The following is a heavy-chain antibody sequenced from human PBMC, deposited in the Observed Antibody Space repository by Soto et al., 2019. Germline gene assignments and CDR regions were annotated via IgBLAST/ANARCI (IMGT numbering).Heavy chain of an antibody. CDR3: AARPPLMSIPMAH. J-gene: IGHJ4*02. V-gene: IGHV4-4*02. CDR2: VYHSGST. D-gene: IGHD6-6*01. Sequence: QVQLQESGPGLVKPSGTLSLTYAVSVDSISSRDWWSWVRQPPGEGLECIGEVYHSGSTHYNPSLMSRVTISVDKSQHQFSLKLRSVTAADSAVYYCAARPPLMSIPMAHWGQGALVTVSS. CDR1: VDSISSRDW.